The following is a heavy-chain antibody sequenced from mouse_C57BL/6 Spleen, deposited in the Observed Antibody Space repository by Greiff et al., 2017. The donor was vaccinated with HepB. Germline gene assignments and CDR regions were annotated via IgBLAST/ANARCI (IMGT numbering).Heavy chain of an antibody. V-gene: IGHV1-26*01. CDR2: INHNNGGT. Sequence: EVQLQQSGPELVKPGASVKISCKASGYTFTDYYMNWVKQSHGKSLEWIGDINHNNGGTSYHQKFKGKATLTVDKSSSTAYMELRSLTSEDAAVYYCARSKRDCYVDVWGTGTTVTVSS. CDR1: GYTFTDYY. CDR3: ARSKRDCYVDV. J-gene: IGHJ1*03.